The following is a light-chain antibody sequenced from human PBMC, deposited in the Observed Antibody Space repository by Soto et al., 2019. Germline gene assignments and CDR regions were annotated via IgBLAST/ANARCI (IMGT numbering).Light chain of an antibody. J-gene: IGLJ1*01. V-gene: IGLV1-40*01. CDR2: GNS. CDR3: QSYDSSLSGYV. CDR1: SSKIGAGYD. Sequence: QAVVTQPPSVSGAPGQRVTISCTGSSSKIGAGYDVHWYQQLPGTAPKLLIYGNSNRPSGVPDRFSGSKSGTSASLAITGLQAEDEADYYCQSYDSSLSGYVFGTGTNLTVL.